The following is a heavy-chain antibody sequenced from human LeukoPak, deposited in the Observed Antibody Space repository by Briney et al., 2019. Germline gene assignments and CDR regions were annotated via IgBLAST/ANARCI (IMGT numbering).Heavy chain of an antibody. V-gene: IGHV1-18*01. Sequence: GASVKVSCKASGYTFTSYAMNWVRQAPGQGLEWMGWISAYNGNTNYAQKLQGRVTMTTDTSTSTAYMELRSLRSDDTAVYYCARERYYYDSSGYYPIDYWGQGTLVTVSS. D-gene: IGHD3-22*01. J-gene: IGHJ4*02. CDR3: ARERYYYDSSGYYPIDY. CDR2: ISAYNGNT. CDR1: GYTFTSYA.